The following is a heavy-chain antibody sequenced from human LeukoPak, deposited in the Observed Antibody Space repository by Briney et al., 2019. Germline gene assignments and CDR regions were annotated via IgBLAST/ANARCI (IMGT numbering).Heavy chain of an antibody. CDR1: GGSFSGYY. CDR3: ARTKGSNYVYYYYYMDV. CDR2: INHSGST. D-gene: IGHD4-11*01. V-gene: IGHV4-34*01. Sequence: PSETLSLTCAVYGGSFSGYYWSWIRQPPGKGLEWIGEINHSGSTNYNPSLKSRVTISVDTSKNQFSLKLSSVTAADTAVYYCARTKGSNYVYYYYYMDVWGKGTTVTVSS. J-gene: IGHJ6*03.